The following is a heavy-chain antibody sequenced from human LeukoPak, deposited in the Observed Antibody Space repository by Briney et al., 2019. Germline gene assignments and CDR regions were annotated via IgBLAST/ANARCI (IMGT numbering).Heavy chain of an antibody. Sequence: SETLSLTCTVSGGSISSSSYYWGWIRQPPGKGLEWIGSIYHSGATYHNPSLKSRVTISVDTSKNQFSLKLSSVTAADTAVYYCARVVVPSSHWNLNGYFDYWGQGTLVTVSS. J-gene: IGHJ4*02. CDR3: ARVVVPSSHWNLNGYFDY. CDR1: GGSISSSSYY. V-gene: IGHV4-39*07. D-gene: IGHD2-2*01. CDR2: IYHSGAT.